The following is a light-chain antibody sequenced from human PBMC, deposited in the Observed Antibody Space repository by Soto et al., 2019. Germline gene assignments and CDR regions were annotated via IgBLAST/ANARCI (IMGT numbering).Light chain of an antibody. CDR3: CSYAGTSAPVV. CDR1: TSDVGSFNH. Sequence: QSALTQPASVSGSPGQLITISCTGTTSDVGSFNHVSWYQHHPGKAPKLMIYEDNKRPSGVSNRFSGSKSGYTASLTISGLQAADEADYYCCSYAGTSAPVVFGGGTKLTVL. V-gene: IGLV2-23*01. CDR2: EDN. J-gene: IGLJ2*01.